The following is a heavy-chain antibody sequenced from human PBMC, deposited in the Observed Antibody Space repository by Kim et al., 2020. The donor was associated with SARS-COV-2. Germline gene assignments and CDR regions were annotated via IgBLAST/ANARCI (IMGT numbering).Heavy chain of an antibody. V-gene: IGHV3-15*01. CDR2: IKSKTDGGTT. J-gene: IGHJ4*01. CDR3: TTAEVVVAVANDY. CDR1: GFTFSNAW. D-gene: IGHD2-15*01. Sequence: GGSLRLSCAASGFTFSNAWMSWVRQAPGKGLEWVCRIKSKTDGGTTDYAAPVKGRFTISRDDSKNTLYLQMNSLKTEDTAVYYSTTAEVVVAVANDYWG.